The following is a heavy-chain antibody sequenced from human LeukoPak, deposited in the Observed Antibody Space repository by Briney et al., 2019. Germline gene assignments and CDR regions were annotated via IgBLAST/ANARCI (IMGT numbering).Heavy chain of an antibody. CDR1: GFTFSSYA. CDR2: ISGSGGST. V-gene: IGHV3-23*01. Sequence: GGSLRLSCAASGFTFSSYAMSWVRQAPGKGLEWVSAISGSGGSTYYADSVKGRFTISRDNSKNMLYLQMNSLRAEDTAVYYCAKGPPLGDSSGHVFDYWGQGTLVTVSS. D-gene: IGHD3-22*01. J-gene: IGHJ4*02. CDR3: AKGPPLGDSSGHVFDY.